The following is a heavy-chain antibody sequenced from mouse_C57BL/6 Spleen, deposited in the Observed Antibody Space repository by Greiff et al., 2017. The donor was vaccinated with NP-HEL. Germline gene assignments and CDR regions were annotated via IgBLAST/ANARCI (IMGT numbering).Heavy chain of an antibody. CDR3: TRANWDRFDY. Sequence: EVQLQESGGGLVQPGGSMKLSCAASGFTFSDAWMDWVRQSPEKGLEWVAEIRNKANNHATYYAESVKGRFTISRDDSKSSVYLQMNSLRAEDTGIYYCTRANWDRFDYWGQGTTLTVSS. CDR1: GFTFSDAW. D-gene: IGHD4-1*01. CDR2: IRNKANNHAT. J-gene: IGHJ2*01. V-gene: IGHV6-6*01.